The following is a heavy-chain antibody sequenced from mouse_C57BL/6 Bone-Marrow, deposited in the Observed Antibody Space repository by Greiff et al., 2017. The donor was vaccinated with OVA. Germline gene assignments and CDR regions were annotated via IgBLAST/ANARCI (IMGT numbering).Heavy chain of an antibody. CDR2: ISYDGSN. Sequence: VQLKQSGPGLVKPSQSLSLTCSVTGYSITSGYYWNWIRQFPGNKLEWMGYISYDGSNNYNPSLKNRISITRDTSKNQFFLKLNSVTTEDTATYYCASSLTGYFDVWGTGTTVTVSS. V-gene: IGHV3-6*01. D-gene: IGHD6-2*01. J-gene: IGHJ1*03. CDR1: GYSITSGYY. CDR3: ASSLTGYFDV.